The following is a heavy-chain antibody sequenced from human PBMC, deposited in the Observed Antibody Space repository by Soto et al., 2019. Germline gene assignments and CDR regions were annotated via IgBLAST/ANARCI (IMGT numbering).Heavy chain of an antibody. CDR2: IIPIFGTA. D-gene: IGHD3-22*01. J-gene: IGHJ5*02. CDR3: ARGGYYYDSSGYYPSWLDP. CDR1: VGTFSSYA. Sequence: SVKVCCKASVGTFSSYAISWVRQAHGQGLEWMGGIIPIFGTANYAQKFQGRVTITADESTSTAYMELSSLRSEDTAVYYCARGGYYYDSSGYYPSWLDPWGQGTLVTVSS. V-gene: IGHV1-69*13.